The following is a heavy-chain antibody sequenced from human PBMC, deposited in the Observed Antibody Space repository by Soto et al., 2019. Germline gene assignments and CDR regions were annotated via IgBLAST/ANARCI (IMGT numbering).Heavy chain of an antibody. V-gene: IGHV3-23*01. CDR3: AKWVQQLGHFDY. CDR2: ISGSGGST. Sequence: PGGSLSLSCAASGFTFSNYAVSWVRQAPGKGLEWVSAISGSGGSTYYADSVKGRFTISRDNSKNTLYLQMNSLRAEDTAVYYCAKWVQQLGHFDYWGQGTLVTVSS. CDR1: GFTFSNYA. D-gene: IGHD6-13*01. J-gene: IGHJ4*02.